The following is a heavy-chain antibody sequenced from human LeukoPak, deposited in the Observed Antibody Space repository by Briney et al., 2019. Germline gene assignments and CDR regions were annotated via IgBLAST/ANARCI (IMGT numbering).Heavy chain of an antibody. CDR2: IYYSGST. D-gene: IGHD2-15*01. J-gene: IGHJ4*02. Sequence: PSETLSLTCTVSGGSISSGGYYWSWIRQHPGTGLEWIGYIYYSGSTYYNPSLKSRVTISVDTSKNQFSLKLSSVTAADTAVYYCARVRYCSGGSCYSRFDYWGQGTLVTVSS. V-gene: IGHV4-31*03. CDR3: ARVRYCSGGSCYSRFDY. CDR1: GGSISSGGYY.